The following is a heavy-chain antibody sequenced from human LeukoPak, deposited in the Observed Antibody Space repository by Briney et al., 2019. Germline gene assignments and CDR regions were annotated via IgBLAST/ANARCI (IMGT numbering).Heavy chain of an antibody. CDR1: GFTLSNYW. CDR3: ARVIAAGNHDRFDI. D-gene: IGHD6-13*01. V-gene: IGHV3-74*01. Sequence: QPGGSLRLSRAASGFTLSNYWMQWVRQAPGKGLVWVSRINSDGSSKSYADSVKGRFTISRDNAKNTLYLQMNSLRAEDTAVYYCARVIAAGNHDRFDIWGQGTMVTVSS. J-gene: IGHJ3*02. CDR2: INSDGSSK.